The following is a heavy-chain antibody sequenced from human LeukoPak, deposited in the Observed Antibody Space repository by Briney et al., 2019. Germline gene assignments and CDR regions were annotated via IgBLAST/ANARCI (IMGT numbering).Heavy chain of an antibody. CDR3: ARVRVGSCSSTSCSYYFDY. CDR1: GYTFTDYY. V-gene: IGHV1-2*04. Sequence: ASVKVSCKASGYTFTDYYMHWVRQAPGQGLEWMGWINPNSGGTNYAQKFQGWVTMTRDTSISTAYMELSRLRSDDTAVYYCARVRVGSCSSTSCSYYFDYWGQGTLVTVSS. D-gene: IGHD2-2*01. CDR2: INPNSGGT. J-gene: IGHJ4*02.